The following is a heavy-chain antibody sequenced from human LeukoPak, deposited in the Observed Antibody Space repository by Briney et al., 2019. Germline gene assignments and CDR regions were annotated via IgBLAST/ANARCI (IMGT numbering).Heavy chain of an antibody. CDR2: ISAYNGNT. Sequence: ASVKVPCKASGYTFTSYGISWVRQAPGQGLEWMGWISAYNGNTNYAQKLQGRVTMTTDTSTSTAYMELRSLRSDDTAVYYCARGRGSGSYTPLPYYYYGMDVWGQGTTVTVSS. CDR1: GYTFTSYG. CDR3: ARGRGSGSYTPLPYYYYGMDV. J-gene: IGHJ6*02. V-gene: IGHV1-18*01. D-gene: IGHD3-10*01.